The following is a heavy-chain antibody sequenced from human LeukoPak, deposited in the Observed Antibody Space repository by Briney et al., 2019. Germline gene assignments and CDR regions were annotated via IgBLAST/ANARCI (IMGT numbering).Heavy chain of an antibody. J-gene: IGHJ6*04. CDR3: ARGGVQLERPRYYYGMDV. V-gene: IGHV1-18*04. D-gene: IGHD1-1*01. Sequence: ASVKVSCRASGYTFTSYGISWVRQAPGQGLEWMGWISAYNGNTNYAQKLQGRVTMTTDTSTSTAYMELRSLRSDDTAVYYCARGGVQLERPRYYYGMDVWGKGTTVTVSS. CDR2: ISAYNGNT. CDR1: GYTFTSYG.